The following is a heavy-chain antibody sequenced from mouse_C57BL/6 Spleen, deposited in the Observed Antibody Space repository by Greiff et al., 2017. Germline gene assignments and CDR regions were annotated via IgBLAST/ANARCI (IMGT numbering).Heavy chain of an antibody. Sequence: VQLQQPGAELVKPGASVKMSCKASGYTFTSYWITWVKQRPGQGLEWIGDIYPGSGSTNYNEKFKSKATLTVDTSSSTAYMQLSSLTSEDSAVYYCARWRYYGNSGDHWGQGTTLTVSS. D-gene: IGHD2-1*01. CDR1: GYTFTSYW. CDR3: ARWRYYGNSGDH. CDR2: IYPGSGST. V-gene: IGHV1-55*01. J-gene: IGHJ2*01.